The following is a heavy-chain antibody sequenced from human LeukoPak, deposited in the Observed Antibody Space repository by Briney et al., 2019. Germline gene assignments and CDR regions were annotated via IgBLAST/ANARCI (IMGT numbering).Heavy chain of an antibody. D-gene: IGHD3-10*01. V-gene: IGHV3-30*04. CDR3: AKERQSSGYFDS. CDR2: ISCDGVRK. J-gene: IGHJ4*02. Sequence: GRSLTLSCAASGFTFSDYAMHWVRQAPGKGLEWVAVISCDGVRKYYVDSVKGRFIISRDNSENTLFLHMSSLRTEDTAVYYCAKERQSSGYFDSWGQGALVTVSS. CDR1: GFTFSDYA.